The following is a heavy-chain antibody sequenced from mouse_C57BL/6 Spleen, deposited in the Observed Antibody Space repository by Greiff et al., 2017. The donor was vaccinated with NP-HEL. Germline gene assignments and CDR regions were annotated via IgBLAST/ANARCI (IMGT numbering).Heavy chain of an antibody. CDR3: ARGLPFAY. V-gene: IGHV1-69*01. J-gene: IGHJ3*01. CDR1: GYTFTSYW. Sequence: VKLMESGAELVMPGASVKLSCKASGYTFTSYWMHWVKQRPGQGLEWIGEIDPSDSYTNYNQKFKGKSTLTVDKSSSTAYMQLSSLTSEDSAVYYCARGLPFAYWGQGTLVTVSA. CDR2: IDPSDSYT.